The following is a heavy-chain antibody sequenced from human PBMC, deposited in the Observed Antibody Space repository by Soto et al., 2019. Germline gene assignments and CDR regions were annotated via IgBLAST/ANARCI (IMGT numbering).Heavy chain of an antibody. J-gene: IGHJ4*02. CDR3: AGRCDGTNCLAHFDY. CDR2: IIPIFGTA. CDR1: GGTFSSYA. V-gene: IGHV1-69*06. Sequence: SVKVSCKASGGTFSSYAISWVRQAPGQGLEWMGGIIPIFGTANYAQKFQGRVTITADKSTSTAYMELNSLRSEDTAVYYCAGRCDGTNCLAHFDYWGQGTLVTVSS. D-gene: IGHD2-2*01.